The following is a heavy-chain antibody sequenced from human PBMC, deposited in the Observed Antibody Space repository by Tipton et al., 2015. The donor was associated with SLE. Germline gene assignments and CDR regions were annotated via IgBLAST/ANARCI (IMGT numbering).Heavy chain of an antibody. Sequence: TLSLTCTVSGGSISSGGYYWSWIRQHPGKGLEWIGYIYTTGSTNHNPSLKSRVTISVDTSKNQFSLKLSSVTAADTAVYYCARAPSGLVWFDPWGQGTLVTVSS. V-gene: IGHV4-31*03. CDR1: GGSISSGGYY. D-gene: IGHD5-12*01. J-gene: IGHJ5*02. CDR2: IYTTGST. CDR3: ARAPSGLVWFDP.